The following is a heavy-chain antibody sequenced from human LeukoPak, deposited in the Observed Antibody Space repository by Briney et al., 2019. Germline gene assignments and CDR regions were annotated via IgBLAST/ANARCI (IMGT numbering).Heavy chain of an antibody. V-gene: IGHV1-69*13. CDR1: GGTFSSYA. CDR2: IIPIFGTA. Sequence: SVKVSCKAPGGTFSSYAISWVRQAPGQGLEWMGGIIPIFGTANYAQKFQGRVTITADVSTSTAYMELSSLRSEDTAVYYCARAEYDILTGYFYWFDPWGQGTLVTVSS. J-gene: IGHJ5*02. D-gene: IGHD3-9*01. CDR3: ARAEYDILTGYFYWFDP.